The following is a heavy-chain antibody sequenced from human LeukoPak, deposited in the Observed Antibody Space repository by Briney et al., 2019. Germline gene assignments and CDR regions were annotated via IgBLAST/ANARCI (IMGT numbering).Heavy chain of an antibody. CDR3: AREVYSGYGCFDY. CDR2: MNPNSGNT. V-gene: IGHV1-8*01. J-gene: IGHJ4*02. D-gene: IGHD5-12*01. Sequence: ASVKVSCKDSGYTFTSYDINWVRQATGQGLEWMGWMNPNSGNTGYSQKFQGRVTMTRNTSISTAYMELSSLRSEDTAVYYCAREVYSGYGCFDYWGQGTLVTVSS. CDR1: GYTFTSYD.